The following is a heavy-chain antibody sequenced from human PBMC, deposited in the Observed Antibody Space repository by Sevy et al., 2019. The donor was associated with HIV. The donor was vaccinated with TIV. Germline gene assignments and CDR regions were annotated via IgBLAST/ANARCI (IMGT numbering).Heavy chain of an antibody. Sequence: GSLRLSCAASGFTFSSYGMHWVRQAPGKGLEWVALIWYDGTNKYYADSVKGGFTISRDNSKNTLYLKMNSLRAEDMAVYYCASGAYYYASRSKNFDYWGPGTLVTVSS. CDR2: IWYDGTNK. CDR3: ASGAYYYASRSKNFDY. D-gene: IGHD3-10*01. V-gene: IGHV3-33*01. J-gene: IGHJ4*02. CDR1: GFTFSSYG.